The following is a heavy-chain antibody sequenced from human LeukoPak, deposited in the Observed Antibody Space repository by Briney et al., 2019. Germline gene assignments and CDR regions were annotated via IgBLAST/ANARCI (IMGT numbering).Heavy chain of an antibody. CDR3: AKDMELAS. V-gene: IGHV3-23*01. CDR1: GFTFSSYA. J-gene: IGHJ5*02. CDR2: ISGSGGST. D-gene: IGHD1-26*01. Sequence: GGSLRLSCAASGFTFSSYAMSWVRQAPGKGLEWVSVISGSGGSTYSADSVKGRFTISRDNSKNTLYLQMNNLRGEDTAEYYCAKDMELASWGQGTLVTVSS.